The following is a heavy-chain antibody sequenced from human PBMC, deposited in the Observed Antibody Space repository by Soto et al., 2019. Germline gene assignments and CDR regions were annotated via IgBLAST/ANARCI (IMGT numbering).Heavy chain of an antibody. CDR1: GGSISSSSYY. J-gene: IGHJ5*02. V-gene: IGHV4-39*01. CDR3: ARHIAAAGTRWFDR. Sequence: QLQLQESGPGLVKPSETLSLTCTVSGGSISSSSYYWGWIRQPPGKGLERIGSIYYSGSTYYNPSLKSRVTITVDTSRNRCSLKRSSVTAADAAVYYCARHIAAAGTRWFDRWGQGTLVTVSS. CDR2: IYYSGST. D-gene: IGHD6-13*01.